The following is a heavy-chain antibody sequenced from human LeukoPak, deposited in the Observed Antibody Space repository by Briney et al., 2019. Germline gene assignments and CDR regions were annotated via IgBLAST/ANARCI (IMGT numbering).Heavy chain of an antibody. D-gene: IGHD3-9*01. CDR1: GYSISSGYY. CDR2: IYHSGST. V-gene: IGHV4-38-2*02. J-gene: IGHJ4*02. Sequence: PSETLSLTCTVSGYSISSGYYWGWIRQPPGKGLEWIGSIYHSGSTYYNPSLKSRVTISVDTSKNQFSLKLSSVTAADTAVYYCARDGGYYDILTGYFGYWGQGTLVTVSS. CDR3: ARDGGYYDILTGYFGY.